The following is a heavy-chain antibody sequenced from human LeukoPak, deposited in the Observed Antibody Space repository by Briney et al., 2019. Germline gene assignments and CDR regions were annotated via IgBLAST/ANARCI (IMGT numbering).Heavy chain of an antibody. CDR2: VHTSGST. Sequence: SETLSLTCTAFGGSISDYYWSWIRQPAGKGLEWIGRVHTSGSTNHNPSLKSRVTMSVDTSKNQFSLRLSTVTAADTAVYYCARDLYGDYGVFDYWGQGTLVTVSS. J-gene: IGHJ4*02. V-gene: IGHV4-4*07. CDR3: ARDLYGDYGVFDY. CDR1: GGSISDYY. D-gene: IGHD4-17*01.